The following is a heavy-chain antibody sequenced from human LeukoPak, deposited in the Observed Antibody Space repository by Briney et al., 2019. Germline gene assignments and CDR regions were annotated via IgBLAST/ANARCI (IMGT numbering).Heavy chain of an antibody. V-gene: IGHV3-73*01. D-gene: IGHD4-23*01. J-gene: IGHJ5*02. CDR3: TRHSTTVVTPGVNWFDP. CDR2: IRSKANSYAT. CDR1: GFTFSGSA. Sequence: GGSLKLSCAASGFTFSGSAMHWVRQASGKGLEWVGRIRSKANSYATAYAASVKGRFTISRDDSKNTAYLQMNSLKTEDTAVYYCTRHSTTVVTPGVNWFDPWGQGTLVTVSS.